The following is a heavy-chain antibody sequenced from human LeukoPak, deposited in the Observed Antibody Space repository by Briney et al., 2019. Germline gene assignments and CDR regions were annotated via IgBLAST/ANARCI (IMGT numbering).Heavy chain of an antibody. V-gene: IGHV3-7*01. J-gene: IGHJ5*02. CDR3: ATHPQSAGYHWFDP. CDR1: GFIFNTNW. CDR2: INPDASVT. D-gene: IGHD6-13*01. Sequence: GGSLRLSCAAFGFIFNTNWISWVRQAPGKGLEWVANINPDASVTHYVDSVKGRFTISRGNGKNSVYLQMNSLRAEDSAVYFCATHPQSAGYHWFDPRGQGTLVTVAS.